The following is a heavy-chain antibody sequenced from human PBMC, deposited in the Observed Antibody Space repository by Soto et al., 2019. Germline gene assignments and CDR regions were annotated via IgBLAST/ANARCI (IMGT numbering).Heavy chain of an antibody. CDR1: GGTFSSYA. Sequence: ASVKVSCKASGGTFSSYAISWVRQAPGQGLEWMGGIIPIFGTANYAQKFQGRVTITADKSTSTAYMELSSLRSADTAVYYCARDRGYSNYPSYYYYYYGMDVWGQGTTVTVSS. D-gene: IGHD4-4*01. J-gene: IGHJ6*02. CDR3: ARDRGYSNYPSYYYYYYGMDV. V-gene: IGHV1-69*06. CDR2: IIPIFGTA.